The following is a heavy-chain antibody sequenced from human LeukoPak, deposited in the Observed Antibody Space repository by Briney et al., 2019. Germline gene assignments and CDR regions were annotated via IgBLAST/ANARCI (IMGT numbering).Heavy chain of an antibody. CDR3: ARLTYYYGSGSFIDY. CDR2: IYYSGST. J-gene: IGHJ4*02. D-gene: IGHD3-10*01. CDR1: GGSISSSSYY. Sequence: KASETLSLTCTVSGGSISSSSYYWGWIRQPPGKGLEWIGSIYYSGSTYYNPSLKSRVTISVDTSKNQFSLKLSSVTAADTAVYYCARLTYYYGSGSFIDYWGQGTLVTVSS. V-gene: IGHV4-39*01.